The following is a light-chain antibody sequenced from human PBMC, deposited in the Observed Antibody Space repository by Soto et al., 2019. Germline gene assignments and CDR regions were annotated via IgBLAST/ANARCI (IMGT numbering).Light chain of an antibody. CDR3: QKHNTVPLT. CDR2: AAS. V-gene: IGKV1-27*01. CDR1: HDISNY. J-gene: IGKJ3*01. Sequence: DVQMTQSPSSLSASVGDRVTITCRASHDISNYVAWLQQKPGKAPKLLIYAASTLQPGVPSRFSGGGSGVDFTLTISSLQPDDVATYYCQKHNTVPLTFGPGTKVDIK.